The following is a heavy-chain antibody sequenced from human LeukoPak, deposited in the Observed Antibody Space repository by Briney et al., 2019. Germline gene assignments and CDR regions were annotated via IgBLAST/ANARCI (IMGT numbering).Heavy chain of an antibody. CDR3: ARDRPPRPLDY. CDR2: ISSTSRST. CDR1: VFTFSTFS. J-gene: IGHJ4*02. D-gene: IGHD6-6*01. V-gene: IGHV3-48*01. Sequence: GGSLRLSCAASVFTFSTFSMNWVCQAPGKRLEWLSYISSTSRSTYYAASVKGRFTISRDNANNSLYLQMSGLKVEDTAVYYCARDRPPRPLDYWGPGVLVTVSS.